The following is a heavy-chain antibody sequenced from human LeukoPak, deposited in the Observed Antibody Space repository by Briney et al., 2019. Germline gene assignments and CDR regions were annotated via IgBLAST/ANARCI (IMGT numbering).Heavy chain of an antibody. CDR2: INHSGST. Sequence: PSETLSLTCAVYGGSFSGYYWSWIRQPPGKGLEWIGEINHSGSTNYNPSLKSRVTISVDTSKNQFSLKLSSVTAADTAVYYCAAGGGYCSGGSCYSIDYWGQGTLVTVSS. CDR3: AAGGGYCSGGSCYSIDY. CDR1: GGSFSGYY. V-gene: IGHV4-34*01. J-gene: IGHJ4*02. D-gene: IGHD2-15*01.